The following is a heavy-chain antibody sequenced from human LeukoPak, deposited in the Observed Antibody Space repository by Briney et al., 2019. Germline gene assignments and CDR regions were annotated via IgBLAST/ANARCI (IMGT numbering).Heavy chain of an antibody. V-gene: IGHV1-69*04. CDR2: IIPILGIA. D-gene: IGHD1-26*01. CDR1: GGTFSSYA. CDR3: ARGGEVGATPDNWYFDL. J-gene: IGHJ2*01. Sequence: GASVKVSCKASGGTFSSYAISWVRQAPGQGLEWMGRIIPILGIANYAQKFQGRVTITADKSTSTAYMELSSLRSEDTAVYYCARGGEVGATPDNWYFDLWGRGTLVTVSS.